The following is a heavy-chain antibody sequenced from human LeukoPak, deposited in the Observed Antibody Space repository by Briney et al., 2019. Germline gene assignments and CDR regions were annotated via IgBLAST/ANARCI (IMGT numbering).Heavy chain of an antibody. CDR1: GFTFSNYA. V-gene: IGHV3-33*01. Sequence: GGSLRLSCATSGFTFSNYAMHWVRQAPGKGLEWVAVIWYDGINKYYADSVKGRFTISRDNSKNTLSVQMNSLRVEDTAVYYCARGAMTERTFDIWGQGTKVTASS. CDR3: ARGAMTERTFDI. J-gene: IGHJ3*02. CDR2: IWYDGINK. D-gene: IGHD2-2*01.